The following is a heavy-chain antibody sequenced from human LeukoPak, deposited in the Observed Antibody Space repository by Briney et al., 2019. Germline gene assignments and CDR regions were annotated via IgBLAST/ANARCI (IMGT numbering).Heavy chain of an antibody. D-gene: IGHD1-26*01. CDR3: ASSGSYRFDY. V-gene: IGHV3-7*01. J-gene: IGHJ4*02. Sequence: PGGSLRLSCAASGFIFKDYWMIWVRQAPGKGLEWVANIKQDGSEKYYVDSVKGRFTISRDNAKNSLYLQMNSLRDEDTAVYYCASSGSYRFDYWGQGTLVTVSS. CDR2: IKQDGSEK. CDR1: GFIFKDYW.